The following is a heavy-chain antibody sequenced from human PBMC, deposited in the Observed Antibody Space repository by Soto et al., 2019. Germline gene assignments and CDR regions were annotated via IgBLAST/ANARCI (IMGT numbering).Heavy chain of an antibody. CDR1: GGSISSGDYY. Sequence: QVQLQESGPGLVKPSQTLSLTCTVSGGSISSGDYYWSWIRQPPGKGLEWIGCIYYSGSTYYNPSLKSRVTISVDTSKNQFSLKLSSVTAADTAVYYCARVGNFWSGYYYYRIDYWGQGTLVTVSS. J-gene: IGHJ4*02. CDR3: ARVGNFWSGYYYYRIDY. CDR2: IYYSGST. D-gene: IGHD3-3*01. V-gene: IGHV4-30-4*01.